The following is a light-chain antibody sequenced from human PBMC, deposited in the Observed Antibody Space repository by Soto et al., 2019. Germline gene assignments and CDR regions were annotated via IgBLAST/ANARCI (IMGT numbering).Light chain of an antibody. Sequence: EIVLPQSPATLSVSPGERATLSCRASQSVSSNLAWYQQKPGQAPRLLIYGASTRATGIPARFSGSGSGTEFTLTISSLQSEDLAVYYCQQYNNWPPLNFGGGTKVEIK. CDR2: GAS. CDR1: QSVSSN. J-gene: IGKJ4*01. CDR3: QQYNNWPPLN. V-gene: IGKV3-15*01.